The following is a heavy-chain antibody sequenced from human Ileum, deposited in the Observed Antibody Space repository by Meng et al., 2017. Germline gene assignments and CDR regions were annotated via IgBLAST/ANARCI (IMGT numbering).Heavy chain of an antibody. D-gene: IGHD1-26*01. CDR2: KYYRSKWFN. V-gene: IGHV6-1*01. CDR3: ARGGGSYYHFDY. Sequence: QGHRQQSGPGLVKPSQTRSRPCAISGDSVSSNSAAWNWIRQYPSRGLEWLGRKYYRSKWFNEYAVSVKSRITINPDTSENQFSLQLNSVTPEDAAVYYCARGGGSYYHFDYWGQGTLVTVSS. CDR1: GDSVSSNSAA. J-gene: IGHJ4*02.